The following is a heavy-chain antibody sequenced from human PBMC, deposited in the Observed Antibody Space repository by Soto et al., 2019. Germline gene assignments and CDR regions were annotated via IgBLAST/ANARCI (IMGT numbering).Heavy chain of an antibody. J-gene: IGHJ4*02. D-gene: IGHD3-3*01. CDR3: ASLYYDFWSGYSDFDY. V-gene: IGHV3-21*01. Sequence: GGSLRLSCAASGFTFSSYSMNWVRQAPGKGLEWVSSISSSSSYIYYADSVKGRFTISRDNAKNSLYLQMNSLRAEDTAVYYCASLYYDFWSGYSDFDYWGQGTLVTVSS. CDR1: GFTFSSYS. CDR2: ISSSSSYI.